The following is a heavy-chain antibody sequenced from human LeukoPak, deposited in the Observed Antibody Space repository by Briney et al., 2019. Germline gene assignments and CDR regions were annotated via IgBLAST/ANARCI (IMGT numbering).Heavy chain of an antibody. J-gene: IGHJ3*02. D-gene: IGHD3-16*02. CDR3: ARDRMITFGGVIVRRAYDAFDI. Sequence: PSETLSLTCTVSGGSISSSSYYWGWIRQPPGKGLEWIGSIYYSGSTYYNPSLKSRVTISVDTSKNQFSLKLSSVTAADTAVYYCARDRMITFGGVIVRRAYDAFDIWGQGTMVTVSS. CDR1: GGSISSSSYY. CDR2: IYYSGST. V-gene: IGHV4-39*07.